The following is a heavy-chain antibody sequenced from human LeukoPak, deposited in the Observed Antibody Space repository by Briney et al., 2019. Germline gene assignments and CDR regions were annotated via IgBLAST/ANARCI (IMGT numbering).Heavy chain of an antibody. J-gene: IGHJ4*02. Sequence: ASVNVSCKASEYTFTAYYMHWVRQAPGQGLEWMGWINPNSGGTKYAQKFQGRVTMTRDTSISTAYMELSRLTSDDTAVYYCARMSKKVGANHFDYWGQGTLVTVSS. D-gene: IGHD1-26*01. CDR2: INPNSGGT. CDR1: EYTFTAYY. V-gene: IGHV1-2*02. CDR3: ARMSKKVGANHFDY.